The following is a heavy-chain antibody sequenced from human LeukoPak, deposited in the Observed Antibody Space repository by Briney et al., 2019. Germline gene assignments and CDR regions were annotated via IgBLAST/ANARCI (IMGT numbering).Heavy chain of an antibody. Sequence: PGRSLRLSCAASGFTFSSYAMHWVRQAPGKGLEWVAVISYDGSNKYYADSVKGRFTISRDNSKNTLYLQMNSLRAEDTAVYYCAREQMGATLGNFDYWGQGTLVTVSS. J-gene: IGHJ4*02. CDR2: ISYDGSNK. CDR3: AREQMGATLGNFDY. CDR1: GFTFSSYA. D-gene: IGHD1-26*01. V-gene: IGHV3-30-3*01.